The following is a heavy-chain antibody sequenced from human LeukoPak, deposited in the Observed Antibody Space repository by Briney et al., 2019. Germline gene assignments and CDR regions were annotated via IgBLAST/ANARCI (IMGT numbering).Heavy chain of an antibody. CDR3: APIWSGTLGKFQH. D-gene: IGHD3-3*01. J-gene: IGHJ1*01. Sequence: GGSLRLSCAASGFTFSSYAMSWVRQAPGKGLEWVSAISGSGGSTYYADSVKGRFTISRDNSKNTLYLQMNSLRAEDTAVYYCAPIWSGTLGKFQHWGQGTLVTVSS. CDR1: GFTFSSYA. V-gene: IGHV3-23*01. CDR2: ISGSGGST.